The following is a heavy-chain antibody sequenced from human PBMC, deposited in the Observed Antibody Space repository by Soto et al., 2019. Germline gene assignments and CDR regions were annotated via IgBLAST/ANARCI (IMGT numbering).Heavy chain of an antibody. CDR2: IDPSDSYT. J-gene: IGHJ6*02. D-gene: IGHD5-18*01. CDR1: GYSFTSYW. CDR3: ASDTAMVTDYYGMDV. Sequence: GEFLKISCKGSGYSFTSYWISWVRQMPGKGLEWMGRIDPSDSYTNYSPSFQGHVTISADKSISTAYLQWSSLKASDTAMYYCASDTAMVTDYYGMDVWGQGTTVTVSS. V-gene: IGHV5-10-1*01.